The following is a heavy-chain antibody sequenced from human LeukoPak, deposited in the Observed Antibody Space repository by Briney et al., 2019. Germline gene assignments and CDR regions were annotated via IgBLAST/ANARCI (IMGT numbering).Heavy chain of an antibody. CDR2: INHSGST. D-gene: IGHD2-2*02. CDR1: GGSFSGYY. J-gene: IGHJ4*02. CDR3: AALVVPAAIGGGYFDY. V-gene: IGHV4-34*01. Sequence: SETLSLTCAVYGGSFSGYYWSWIRQPPGKGLEWIGEINHSGSTNYNPSLKSRVTISVDTSKNQFSLKLNSVTAADTAVYYCAALVVPAAIGGGYFDYWGQGTLVTVSS.